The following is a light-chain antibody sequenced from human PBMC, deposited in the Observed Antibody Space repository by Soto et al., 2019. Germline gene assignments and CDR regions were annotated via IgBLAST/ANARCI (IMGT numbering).Light chain of an antibody. Sequence: QSALTQPASVSGSPGQSITISCTGTSNFVSWYQQHPGKAPKLMVYDVSNRPSGVSYRFSGSKSDNTASLTISGLQAEDEADYYCSSYTNSGTVVFGGGTKLTVL. CDR1: SNF. V-gene: IGLV2-14*03. CDR3: SSYTNSGTVV. J-gene: IGLJ2*01. CDR2: DVS.